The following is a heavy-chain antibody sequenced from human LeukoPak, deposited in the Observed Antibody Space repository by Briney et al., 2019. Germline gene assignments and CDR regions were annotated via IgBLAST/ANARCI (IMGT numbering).Heavy chain of an antibody. CDR2: IYHSGST. CDR1: GYSISSGYY. CDR3: ARRSGWYYPVY. Sequence: SETLSLTCTVSGYSISSGYYWGWIRQPPGKGLEWIGSIYHSGSTYYNPSLKSRVTISVDTSKNQFSLKLSSVTAADTAVYYCARRSGWYYPVYWGQGTLVTVSS. D-gene: IGHD6-19*01. V-gene: IGHV4-38-2*02. J-gene: IGHJ4*02.